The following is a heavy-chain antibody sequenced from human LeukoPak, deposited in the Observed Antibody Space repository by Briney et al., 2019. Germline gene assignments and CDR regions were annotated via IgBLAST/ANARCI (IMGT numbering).Heavy chain of an antibody. D-gene: IGHD3-22*01. CDR1: GFTFSSYS. CDR2: ISGSGGST. CDR3: AKARIGLYYYDSSGYYFDY. V-gene: IGHV3-23*01. Sequence: GGSLRLSCAASGFTFSSYSMSWVRQAPGKGLEWVSAISGSGGSTYYADPVKGRFTISRDNSKNTLYLQMNSLRAEDTAVYYCAKARIGLYYYDSSGYYFDYWGQGTLVTVSS. J-gene: IGHJ4*02.